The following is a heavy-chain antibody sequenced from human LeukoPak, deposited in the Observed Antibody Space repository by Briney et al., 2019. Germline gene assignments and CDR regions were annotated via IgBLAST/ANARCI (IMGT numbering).Heavy chain of an antibody. CDR3: ARRAINRIAASTTTIYPLSY. CDR2: INHSGST. Sequence: SETLSLTCAVYGGSFSGYYWSWIRQPPGKGLEWIGEINHSGSTNYNPSLKSRVTISVDTSKNQFSLKLSSVTAANTAVYYCARRAINRIAASTTTIYPLSYWGQGTLVTVSS. V-gene: IGHV4-34*01. CDR1: GGSFSGYY. D-gene: IGHD6-6*01. J-gene: IGHJ4*02.